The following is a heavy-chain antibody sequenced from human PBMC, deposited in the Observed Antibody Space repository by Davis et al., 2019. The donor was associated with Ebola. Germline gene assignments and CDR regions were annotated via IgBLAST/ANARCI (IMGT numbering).Heavy chain of an antibody. D-gene: IGHD2-21*02. CDR2: ITTNGWST. J-gene: IGHJ3*02. CDR1: GFAFSNYN. Sequence: PGGSLRLSCTASGFAFSNYNMNWVRQAPGKGLEWVSSITTNGWSTYYADSVKGRFIISRDNVKNSLYLQMNSLRDEDRAVYYCARGVDYGFDIWGQGTMVTVSS. CDR3: ARGVDYGFDI. V-gene: IGHV3-48*02.